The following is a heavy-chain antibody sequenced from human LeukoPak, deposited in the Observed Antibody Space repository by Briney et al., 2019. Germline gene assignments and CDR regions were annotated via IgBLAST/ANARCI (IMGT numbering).Heavy chain of an antibody. Sequence: SETLSLTCTVPGYSISSGYYWGWIRQPPGKGLEWIGSIYHSGSTYYNPSLKSRVTISVDTSKNQFSLKLSSVTAADTAVYYCASKIQLWSSFDYWGQGTLVTVSS. J-gene: IGHJ4*02. CDR1: GYSISSGYY. D-gene: IGHD5-18*01. CDR2: IYHSGST. V-gene: IGHV4-38-2*02. CDR3: ASKIQLWSSFDY.